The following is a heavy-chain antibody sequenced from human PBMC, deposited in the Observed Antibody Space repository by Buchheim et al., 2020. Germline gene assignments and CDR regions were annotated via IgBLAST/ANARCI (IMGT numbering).Heavy chain of an antibody. Sequence: EVQLVESGGGLVQPGGSLRLSCAASGFTFSTYTMIWARQAPGKGLEWVSYISGGGTTIYYADSVKGRFTISRDNAKNSLYLEMNSLRAEETAVYYCARERGSYPYDIDPWGQGTL. CDR1: GFTFSTYT. CDR3: ARERGSYPYDIDP. D-gene: IGHD3-9*01. CDR2: ISGGGTTI. V-gene: IGHV3-48*01. J-gene: IGHJ5*02.